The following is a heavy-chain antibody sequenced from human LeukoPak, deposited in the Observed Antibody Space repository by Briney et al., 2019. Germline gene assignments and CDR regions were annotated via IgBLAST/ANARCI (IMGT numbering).Heavy chain of an antibody. J-gene: IGHJ5*02. D-gene: IGHD3-9*01. CDR2: IYYSGST. CDR3: ARLTGYSSESWFDP. V-gene: IGHV4-59*01. Sequence: PGGSLRLSCAASGFTFSSYEMNWVRQAPGKGLEWIGYIYYSGSTNYKSSLKSRVTISVDTSKNQFSLKLSSVTAADTAVYYCARLTGYSSESWFDPWGQGTLVTVSS. CDR1: GFTFSSYE.